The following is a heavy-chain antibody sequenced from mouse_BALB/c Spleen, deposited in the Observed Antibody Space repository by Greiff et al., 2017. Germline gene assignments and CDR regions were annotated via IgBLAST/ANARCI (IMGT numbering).Heavy chain of an antibody. D-gene: IGHD1-1*01. J-gene: IGHJ2*01. Sequence: QVQLQQSAAELARPGASVKMSCKASGYTFTSYTMHWVKQRPGQGLEWIGYINPSSGYTEYNQKFKDKTTLTADKSSSTAYMQLSSLTSEDSAVYYCAREVVDYFDYWGQGTTLTVSS. CDR2: INPSSGYT. CDR3: AREVVDYFDY. V-gene: IGHV1-4*02. CDR1: GYTFTSYT.